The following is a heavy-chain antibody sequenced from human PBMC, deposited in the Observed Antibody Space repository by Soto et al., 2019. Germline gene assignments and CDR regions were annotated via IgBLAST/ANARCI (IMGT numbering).Heavy chain of an antibody. V-gene: IGHV5-51*01. CDR2: IYPGDSNT. CDR3: ARQGLGSDSYGFDY. D-gene: IGHD6-19*01. CDR1: GYRFSSYW. J-gene: IGHJ4*02. Sequence: KISCKGSGYRFSSYWIAWVRQMPGKGLEWLGIIYPGDSNTRYSPSFQGQVTISADKSISTAYLQWSSLKASDTSMYYCARQGLGSDSYGFDYWGQGTLVTVSS.